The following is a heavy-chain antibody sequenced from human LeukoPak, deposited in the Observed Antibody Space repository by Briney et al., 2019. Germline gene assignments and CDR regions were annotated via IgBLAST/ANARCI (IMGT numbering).Heavy chain of an antibody. CDR3: AAGGYYSFLVS. CDR1: ASTFTAYY. J-gene: IGHJ5*02. V-gene: IGHV1-2*02. Sequence: ASVKVSCKASASTFTAYYFHWVRQAPGQGREWMGWISRDSGDTNFAQKFQGRVTMTRDTSIRTVYMELSRLTSDDTAIYYCAAGGYYSFLVSWGPGTLVSVSS. D-gene: IGHD3-10*01. CDR2: ISRDSGDT.